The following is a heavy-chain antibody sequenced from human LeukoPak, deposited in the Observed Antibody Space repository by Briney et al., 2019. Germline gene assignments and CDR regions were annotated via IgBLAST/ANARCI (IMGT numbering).Heavy chain of an antibody. D-gene: IGHD3-3*01. CDR2: ISAYNGNT. V-gene: IGHV1-18*01. Sequence: ASVKVSCKASGYTFTSYGISWVRQAPGQGLEWMGWISAYNGNTNYAQKLQGRVTVATDTSTSTAYMELRSLRSDDTAVYYCARELYDFWSGYYTGMAGYWGQGTLVTVSS. J-gene: IGHJ4*02. CDR3: ARELYDFWSGYYTGMAGY. CDR1: GYTFTSYG.